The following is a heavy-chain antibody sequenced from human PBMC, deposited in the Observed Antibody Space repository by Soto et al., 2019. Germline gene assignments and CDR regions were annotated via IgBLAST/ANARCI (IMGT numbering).Heavy chain of an antibody. D-gene: IGHD1-1*01. Sequence: TLSLTCPVSGASIRGFYWSWIRKSAGKGLEWIGRIYATGTTDYNPSLKSRVMMSVDTSKKQFSLKLRSVTAADTAVYYCVRDGTKPLRDCLHPRGQAISLTLST. V-gene: IGHV4-4*07. CDR3: VRDGTKPLRDCLHP. J-gene: IGHJ5*02. CDR2: IYATGTT. CDR1: GASIRGFY.